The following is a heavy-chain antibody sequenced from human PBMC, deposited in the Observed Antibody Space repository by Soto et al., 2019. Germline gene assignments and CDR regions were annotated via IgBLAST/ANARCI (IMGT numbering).Heavy chain of an antibody. Sequence: ASVKVSCKASGYTFTSYGIIWVRQAPGQGLEWMGWISAYNGNTNYAQKLQGRVTVTTDTSTSTAYMELRSLRSDDTAVYYCARAFEKQWLVGFYGYWGQGTLVTVS. CDR3: ARAFEKQWLVGFYGY. J-gene: IGHJ4*02. D-gene: IGHD6-19*01. V-gene: IGHV1-18*01. CDR1: GYTFTSYG. CDR2: ISAYNGNT.